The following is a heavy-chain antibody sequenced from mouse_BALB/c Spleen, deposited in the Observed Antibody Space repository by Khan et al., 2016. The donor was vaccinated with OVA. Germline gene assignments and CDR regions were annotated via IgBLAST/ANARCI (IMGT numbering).Heavy chain of an antibody. V-gene: IGHV5-6*01. Sequence: EVQLVESGGDLVEPGGSLKLSCVASGFTFSTYGMSWVRQTPDKRLEWVATISTGGHYTYYPDSVRGRFTISRDNAKNTLYLHMTSLKSEDTAMFYCARLAYYYDSEGFAYWGQGTLVTVSA. CDR1: GFTFSTYG. CDR3: ARLAYYYDSEGFAY. D-gene: IGHD1-1*01. J-gene: IGHJ3*01. CDR2: ISTGGHYT.